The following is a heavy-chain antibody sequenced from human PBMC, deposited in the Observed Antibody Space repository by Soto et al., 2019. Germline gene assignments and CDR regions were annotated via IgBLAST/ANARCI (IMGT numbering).Heavy chain of an antibody. Sequence: PXGSLRLSCTVSGFAFNNYGINWVRQAPGKGLEWVSSISKSDYTYYSDSVKGRFAISRDNAKSSVSLQMNTLRVEDTAVYYCAREDSIIITAVSDFWGQGPLVTV. CDR2: ISKSDYT. CDR1: GFAFNNYG. V-gene: IGHV3-21*01. J-gene: IGHJ4*02. CDR3: AREDSIIITAVSDF. D-gene: IGHD3-22*01.